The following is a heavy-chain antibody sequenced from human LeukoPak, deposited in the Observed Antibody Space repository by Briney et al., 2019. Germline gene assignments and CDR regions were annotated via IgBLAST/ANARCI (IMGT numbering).Heavy chain of an antibody. V-gene: IGHV1-2*02. J-gene: IGHJ3*02. CDR1: GYTFSDYF. CDR2: LNPNSGDT. Sequence: GASVKVSCKTSGYTFSDYFIHWVRHAPGQGLEWMGLLNPNSGDTTFAQNFQGRVTMTGDPPTSTAYMELINLKSADTAVYYCVREGITLIHTVHIWGQGTKVTVSS. CDR3: VREGITLIHTVHI. D-gene: IGHD4-11*01.